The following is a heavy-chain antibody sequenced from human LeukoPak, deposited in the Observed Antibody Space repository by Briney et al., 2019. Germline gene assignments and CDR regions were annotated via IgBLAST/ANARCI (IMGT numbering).Heavy chain of an antibody. CDR3: ARVDYDSSGYYAAFDI. Sequence: GSLRLSCAASGFTFSSYEMNWVRQAPGKGLEWVSYISSSGSTIYYADSVKGRFTISRDNAKNSLYLQMNSLRAEDTAVYYCARVDYDSSGYYAAFDIWGQGTMVTVSS. J-gene: IGHJ3*02. CDR2: ISSSGSTI. CDR1: GFTFSSYE. V-gene: IGHV3-48*03. D-gene: IGHD3-22*01.